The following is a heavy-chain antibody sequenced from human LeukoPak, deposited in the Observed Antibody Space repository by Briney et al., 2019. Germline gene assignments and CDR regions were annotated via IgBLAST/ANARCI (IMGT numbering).Heavy chain of an antibody. D-gene: IGHD3/OR15-3a*01. CDR3: AREWTRTGPIDY. Sequence: QTGGSLRLSCAASGFTFSSYGMHWVRQAPGKELEWVALIWNDGSNEYYADSVKGRSTISRDNSKNTLYLQMTSLRAEDTAVYYCAREWTRTGPIDYWGQGTLVTVSS. CDR2: IWNDGSNE. V-gene: IGHV3-33*08. J-gene: IGHJ4*02. CDR1: GFTFSSYG.